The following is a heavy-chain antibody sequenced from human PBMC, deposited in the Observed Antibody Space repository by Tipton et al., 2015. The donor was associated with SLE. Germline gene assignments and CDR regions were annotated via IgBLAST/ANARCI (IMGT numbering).Heavy chain of an antibody. CDR1: GGSISSSSSY. Sequence: TLSLTCTVSGGSISSSSSYWGWIRQPPGKGLEWIGSLYYSGSTDYNPSLKSRVTISVDTSKNQFSLKLRSVTAADTAVYYCARCRYYDLLYYFDYWGQGTLVTV. D-gene: IGHD3-3*01. CDR2: LYYSGST. J-gene: IGHJ4*02. V-gene: IGHV4-39*07. CDR3: ARCRYYDLLYYFDY.